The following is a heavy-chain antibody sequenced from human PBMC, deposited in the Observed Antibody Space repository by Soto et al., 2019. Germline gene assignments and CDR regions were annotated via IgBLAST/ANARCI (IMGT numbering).Heavy chain of an antibody. V-gene: IGHV1-69*01. CDR2: IIPILGTT. CDR3: ARPRAGAVTVLED. D-gene: IGHD6-19*01. CDR1: GGTFNRFT. Sequence: QVQLVQSGAEVKKPGSSVRVSCKASGGTFNRFTLSWVRQAPGQGLEWIGGIIPILGTTNYAQRFQGRVTITADESTSTAYMELRGLRSEDTAIYYCARPRAGAVTVLEDWGQGTLVTVSS. J-gene: IGHJ4*02.